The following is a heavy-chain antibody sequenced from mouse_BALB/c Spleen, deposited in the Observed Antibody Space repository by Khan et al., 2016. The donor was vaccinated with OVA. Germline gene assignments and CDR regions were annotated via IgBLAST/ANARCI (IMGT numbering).Heavy chain of an antibody. CDR2: INPSTGYT. Sequence: VQLQQSGAELANPGASVKMSCKASGYTFTTYWMHWVKQRPGQGLDWIGYINPSTGYTEYNQKFKDKATLTADKSSSTAYMQLNSLTSEDSAVYYCARRGVYGIFAYWGQGTLVTVSA. CDR3: ARRGVYGIFAY. CDR1: GYTFTTYW. J-gene: IGHJ3*01. D-gene: IGHD2-1*01. V-gene: IGHV1-7*01.